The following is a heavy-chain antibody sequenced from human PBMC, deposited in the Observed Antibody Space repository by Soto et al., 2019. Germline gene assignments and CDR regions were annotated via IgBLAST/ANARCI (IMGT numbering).Heavy chain of an antibody. Sequence: QITLKESGPTLVKPTQTLTLTCTFSGFSLSTSGVGVGWIRQPPGKALEWLALIYWDDDKRYSPSLKSRLTTTKDPSNNQVVLTMTNMDPVDTATYYCAHRHPGSCSGGSCYSDWGQGTLVTVSS. J-gene: IGHJ4*02. CDR3: AHRHPGSCSGGSCYSD. CDR1: GFSLSTSGVG. V-gene: IGHV2-5*02. CDR2: IYWDDDK. D-gene: IGHD2-15*01.